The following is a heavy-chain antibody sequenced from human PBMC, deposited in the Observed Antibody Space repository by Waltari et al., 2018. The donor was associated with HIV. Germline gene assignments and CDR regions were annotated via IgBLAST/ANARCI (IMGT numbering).Heavy chain of an antibody. CDR3: ARETQETTGGRIFDF. D-gene: IGHD4-17*01. Sequence: QVQLVQSGAEVKKPGSSVKVSCKASGGSFSSYVISWVRQAPGQGLEWMGGIIAMFGAANYAQNFRSRVTISADESTKTAYMELSGLRSEDTAMYYCARETQETTGGRIFDFWGQGTMVTVSS. V-gene: IGHV1-69*12. CDR2: IIAMFGAA. J-gene: IGHJ4*02. CDR1: GGSFSSYV.